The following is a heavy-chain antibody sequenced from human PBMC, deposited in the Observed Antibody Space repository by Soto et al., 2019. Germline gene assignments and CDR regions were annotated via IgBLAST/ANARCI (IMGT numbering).Heavy chain of an antibody. V-gene: IGHV4-34*01. D-gene: IGHD2-15*01. Sequence: ASETLSLTCAVYGGSFSGYYWSWIRQPPGKGLEWIGEINHSGSTNYNPSLKSRVTISVDTSKNQFSLKLSSVTAADTAVYYCARAAPRYCSGGSCYSGRDDWGQGTRVTVSS. CDR2: INHSGST. J-gene: IGHJ4*02. CDR1: GGSFSGYY. CDR3: ARAAPRYCSGGSCYSGRDD.